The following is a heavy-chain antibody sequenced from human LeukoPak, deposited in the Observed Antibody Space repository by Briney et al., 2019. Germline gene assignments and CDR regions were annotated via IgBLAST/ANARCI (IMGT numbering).Heavy chain of an antibody. CDR1: GFTFSNSW. CDR2: IKEDGSEK. V-gene: IGHV3-7*04. J-gene: IGHJ5*02. CDR3: ARDES. Sequence: GGSLRLSCAASGFTFSNSWMSWVRQAAGKGLEWVANIKEDGSEKYYVDSVKGRFTISRDNAKSSLYLQMNSLRAEDTGVYYCARDESWGQGTLVTVSS.